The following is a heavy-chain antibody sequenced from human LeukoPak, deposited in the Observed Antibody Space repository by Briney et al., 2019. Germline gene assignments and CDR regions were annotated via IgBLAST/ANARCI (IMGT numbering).Heavy chain of an antibody. CDR1: GLSFSNVG. Sequence: GGPLTLSCVVTGLSFSNVGMSWVRQAGGNGLDWVGPIISKTDRGTEACSASVRGRITKSSDDSNTTLYPQMTSLETGDTAVYYCTTVMTVAGKRHFQYWGQGTLVTVSS. CDR2: IISKTDRGTE. CDR3: TTVMTVAGKRHFQY. D-gene: IGHD6-19*01. J-gene: IGHJ1*01. V-gene: IGHV3-15*01.